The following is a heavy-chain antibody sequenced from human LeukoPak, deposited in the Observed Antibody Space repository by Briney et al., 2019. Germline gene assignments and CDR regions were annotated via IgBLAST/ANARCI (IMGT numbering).Heavy chain of an antibody. CDR3: ARDGVWGYDIFRRRTYNWFDP. CDR1: VYTFTSYY. J-gene: IGHJ5*02. V-gene: IGHV1-46*01. CDR2: INPSGGSA. Sequence: GASVKVSCKACVYTFTSYYMHWVRQAPGQGLEWMGIINPSGGSASYAQKFQGRVTMTRDTSTSTVYMELSSLRSEDTAVYYCARDGVWGYDIFRRRTYNWFDPWGQGTLVTVSS. D-gene: IGHD3-9*01.